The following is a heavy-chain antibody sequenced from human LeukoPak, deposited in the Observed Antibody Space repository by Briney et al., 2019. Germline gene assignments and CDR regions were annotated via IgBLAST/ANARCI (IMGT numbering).Heavy chain of an antibody. V-gene: IGHV1-2*02. Sequence: GASVKVSCKASGYTFTGYCMHWVRQAPGQGLEWMGWINPNSGGTNYAQKFQGRVTMTRDTSISTAYMELSRLRSDDTAVYYCARVDYGDSRYGMDVWGQGTTVTVSS. CDR3: ARVDYGDSRYGMDV. CDR2: INPNSGGT. D-gene: IGHD4-17*01. J-gene: IGHJ6*02. CDR1: GYTFTGYC.